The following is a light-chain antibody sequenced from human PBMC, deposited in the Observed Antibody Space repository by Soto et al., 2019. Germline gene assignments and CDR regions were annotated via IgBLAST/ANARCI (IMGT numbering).Light chain of an antibody. J-gene: IGKJ1*01. V-gene: IGKV3-20*01. Sequence: EIVLTQSPGTLSLSPGERATLSCRASQSVSSSYLAWYQQKPGQAPRHLIYGASSRATGIPDRFSGSGSGTDFTLTISGLEPEDFAVYYCQQYGNSPRTFGQGTKVDIK. CDR3: QQYGNSPRT. CDR2: GAS. CDR1: QSVSSSY.